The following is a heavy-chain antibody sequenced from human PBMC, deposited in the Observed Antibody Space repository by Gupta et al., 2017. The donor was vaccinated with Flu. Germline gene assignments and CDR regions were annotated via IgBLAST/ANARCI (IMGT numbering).Heavy chain of an antibody. CDR3: ARDSSAFYYGSSGYYYFDS. CDR1: DGSISGHY. J-gene: IGHJ4*02. V-gene: IGHV4-59*11. D-gene: IGHD3-22*01. CDR2: IYSRGST. Sequence: QVHLQESGPGLVHPSETLYLTCIVPDGSISGHYWRWIRQSPGKGLEWMGHIYSRGSTKYNPSLRGRVTISVDTSKTQVSLKLSSVTAADTAVYYCARDSSAFYYGSSGYYYFDSWGQGTLVTVSS.